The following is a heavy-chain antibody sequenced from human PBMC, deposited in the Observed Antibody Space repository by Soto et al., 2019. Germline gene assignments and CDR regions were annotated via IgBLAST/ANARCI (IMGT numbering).Heavy chain of an antibody. CDR2: INHNSCTI. CDR3: VRDSGYTGYDLEY. J-gene: IGHJ4*02. D-gene: IGHD5-12*01. Sequence: EVQLVESGGGLIQPGGSLRLSCAASGFPFRTYAMNWVRQAPGKGLEWVSYINHNSCTIYYADSVKGRFTISRDNAKNSLYLQMNSLREEVTALYYCVRDSGYTGYDLEYWGQGTLVTVSS. V-gene: IGHV3-48*02. CDR1: GFPFRTYA.